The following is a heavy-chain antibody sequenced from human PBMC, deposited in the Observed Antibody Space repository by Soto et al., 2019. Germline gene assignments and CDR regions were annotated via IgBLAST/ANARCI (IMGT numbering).Heavy chain of an antibody. CDR1: GGTFSSYA. CDR2: IIPISGTA. V-gene: IGHV1-69*01. J-gene: IGHJ6*02. Sequence: QVQLVQSGAEVKKPGSSVKVSCKASGGTFSSYAISWVRQAPGQGLEWMGGIIPISGTANYAQKFQGRVTITADESTSTAYMELSSLRSEDTAVYYCARSNYYGSGSYGKYGVDVWGQGTTVTVSS. CDR3: ARSNYYGSGSYGKYGVDV. D-gene: IGHD3-10*01.